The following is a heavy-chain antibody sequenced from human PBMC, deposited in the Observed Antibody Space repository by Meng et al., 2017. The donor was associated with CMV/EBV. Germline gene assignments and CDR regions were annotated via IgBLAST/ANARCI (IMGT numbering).Heavy chain of an antibody. Sequence: ASVKVSCKASGYTFTGYYMHWVRQAPGQGLEWMGWINPNSGGTNYAQKFQGRVTMTRDTSISTAYMELSRLRSDDTAVYYCARDRKSPVAGTSRGNYFDYWGQGTLVTVSS. CDR1: GYTFTGYY. CDR3: ARDRKSPVAGTSRGNYFDY. V-gene: IGHV1-2*02. J-gene: IGHJ4*02. D-gene: IGHD6-19*01. CDR2: INPNSGGT.